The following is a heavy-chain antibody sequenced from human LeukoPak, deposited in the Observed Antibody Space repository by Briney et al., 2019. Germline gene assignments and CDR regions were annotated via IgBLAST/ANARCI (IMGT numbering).Heavy chain of an antibody. J-gene: IGHJ4*02. CDR3: ARGLLTLGGVIANLDY. CDR2: INSDGSST. D-gene: IGHD3-16*02. V-gene: IGHV3-74*01. CDR1: GFTFSSYW. Sequence: PGGSLRLSCAASGFTFSSYWMHWVRQAPGKGLVWVSRINSDGSSTSYADSVKGRFTIPRDNAKNTMYLQMNSLRAEDTAVYYCARGLLTLGGVIANLDYWGQGTLVTVSS.